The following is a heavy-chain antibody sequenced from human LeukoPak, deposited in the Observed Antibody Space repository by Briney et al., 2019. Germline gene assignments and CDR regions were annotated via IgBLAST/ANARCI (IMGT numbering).Heavy chain of an antibody. CDR3: ARVVGFYDSSAFDL. J-gene: IGHJ5*02. CDR1: GGSISSYY. CDR2: IYYSGST. V-gene: IGHV4-59*08. Sequence: SETLSLTCTVSGGSISSYYWSWIRQPPGKGLEWIGYIYYSGSTNYNPSLKSRVTISVDTSKNQFSLKLSSVTAADTAVYYCARVVGFYDSSAFDLWGQGTLVTVSS. D-gene: IGHD3-22*01.